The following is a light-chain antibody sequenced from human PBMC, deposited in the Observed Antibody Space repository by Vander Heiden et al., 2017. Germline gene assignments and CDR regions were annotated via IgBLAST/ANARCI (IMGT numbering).Light chain of an antibody. J-gene: IGKJ3*01. CDR3: QQYNNWPRGFT. Sequence: EIVMTQSPATWSVSPGERATLSCRASQSVSSNLAWYQQKPGQAPRLLIYGASTRATGIPARFSGSGSGTEFTLTISSLQSEDFAVYYCQQYNNWPRGFTFGPGTKVDIK. CDR2: GAS. V-gene: IGKV3-15*01. CDR1: QSVSSN.